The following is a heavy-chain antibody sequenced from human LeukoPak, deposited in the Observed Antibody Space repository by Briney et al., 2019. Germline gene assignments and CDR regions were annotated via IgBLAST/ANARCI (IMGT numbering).Heavy chain of an antibody. Sequence: GGSLRLSCAASGFTFSSYAMSWVRQAPGKGMEWVSAISGSGGSTYYADSVKGRFTISRDNSKNTLYLQMNSLRAEDTAVYYCAKDYTTAMVEEKWFDPWGQGTLVTVSS. V-gene: IGHV3-23*01. CDR1: GFTFSSYA. CDR3: AKDYTTAMVEEKWFDP. CDR2: ISGSGGST. D-gene: IGHD5-18*01. J-gene: IGHJ5*02.